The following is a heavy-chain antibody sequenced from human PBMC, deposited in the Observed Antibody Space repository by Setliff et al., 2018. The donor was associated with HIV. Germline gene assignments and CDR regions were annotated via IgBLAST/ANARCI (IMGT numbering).Heavy chain of an antibody. J-gene: IGHJ3*02. D-gene: IGHD6-6*01. CDR1: GASIGTMNYY. CDR2: LYYRGST. CDR3: ARPRPSSIAARGGFDAFDI. Sequence: SETLSLTCVVSGASIGTMNYYWSWVRQSPGKGLEWIGNLYYRGSTYYNPSLRSRVDISGDTSKNQFSLKLSSVTAADTAVYYCARPRPSSIAARGGFDAFDIWGQGIMVTVSS. V-gene: IGHV4-39*07.